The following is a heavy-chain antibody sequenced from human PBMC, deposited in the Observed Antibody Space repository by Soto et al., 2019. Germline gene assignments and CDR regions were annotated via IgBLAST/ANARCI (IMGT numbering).Heavy chain of an antibody. CDR3: ARGSHDSSGYYQRYYYYGMDV. D-gene: IGHD3-22*01. J-gene: IGHJ6*02. V-gene: IGHV1-18*01. CDR1: GYTFTSYG. CDR2: ISAYNGNT. Sequence: QVQLVQSGAEVKKPGASVKVSCKASGYTFTSYGISWVRQAPGQGLEWMGWISAYNGNTNYAQKLQGRVTMTTDTSTSTAYMELRSLRSDDTAVYYCARGSHDSSGYYQRYYYYGMDVWGQGTTVTVSS.